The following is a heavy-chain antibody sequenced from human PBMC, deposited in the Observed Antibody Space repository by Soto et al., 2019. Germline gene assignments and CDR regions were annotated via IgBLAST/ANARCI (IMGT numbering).Heavy chain of an antibody. J-gene: IGHJ4*02. CDR3: ARGQEVGAHFFDS. D-gene: IGHD2-15*01. V-gene: IGHV3-13*01. CDR2: IGTAGDT. Sequence: LRLSCEASGFTFSGFDIHWARQPTGKGLEWVSTIGTAGDTYYAVSVKGRFTISRDNAKNSLSLQMNSLRAGDTAVYFCARGQEVGAHFFDSWGQGTQVTVSS. CDR1: GFTFSGFD.